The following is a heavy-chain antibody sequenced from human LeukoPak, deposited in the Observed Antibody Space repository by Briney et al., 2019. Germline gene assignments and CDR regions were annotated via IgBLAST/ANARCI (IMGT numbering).Heavy chain of an antibody. Sequence: PSETLSLTCAVYGGSFSGYYWSWIRQPPGKGLEWIGEINHSGSTNYNPSLKSRVTISVDTSKNQFSLKLSSVTAADTAVYYCARGLGYCSSTSCSLNWFDPWGQGTLVTVSS. V-gene: IGHV4-34*01. CDR1: GGSFSGYY. CDR2: INHSGST. D-gene: IGHD2-2*01. J-gene: IGHJ5*02. CDR3: ARGLGYCSSTSCSLNWFDP.